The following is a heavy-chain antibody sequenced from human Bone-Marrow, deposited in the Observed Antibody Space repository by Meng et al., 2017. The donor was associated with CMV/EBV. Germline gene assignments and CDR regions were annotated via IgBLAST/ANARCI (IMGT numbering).Heavy chain of an antibody. J-gene: IGHJ3*02. CDR1: GYTFTGHY. D-gene: IGHD3-3*01. Sequence: ASVKVSCKASGYTFTGHYMHWVRQAPGQGLEWMGWINPNSGGTNYAHKFQGRVTMTRDTSISTAYMELSRLRSDDTAVYYCARVDRGITIFGVPPSADAFDIWGQGTMVTVSS. CDR2: INPNSGGT. V-gene: IGHV1-2*02. CDR3: ARVDRGITIFGVPPSADAFDI.